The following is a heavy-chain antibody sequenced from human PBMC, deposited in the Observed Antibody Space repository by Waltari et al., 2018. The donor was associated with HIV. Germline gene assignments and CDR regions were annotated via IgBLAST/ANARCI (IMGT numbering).Heavy chain of an antibody. CDR3: ARSDWFDP. Sequence: EVQLVESGGGLVQPGGSLRLPCVASGFTLSGSWLHWVRQAPGKGLVWVSRIKSDGSITSYADSVKGRFTISRDNAKNTMYLQMNSLRVEDTAVYHCARSDWFDPWGQGTLVTVSS. J-gene: IGHJ5*02. V-gene: IGHV3-74*01. CDR2: IKSDGSIT. CDR1: GFTLSGSW.